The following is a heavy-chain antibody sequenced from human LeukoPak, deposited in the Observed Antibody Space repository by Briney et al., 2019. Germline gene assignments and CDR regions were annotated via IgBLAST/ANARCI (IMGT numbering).Heavy chain of an antibody. J-gene: IGHJ3*02. CDR3: ARGRGRWLQSSAFDI. CDR1: GGSFSGYY. CDR2: INHSGST. Sequence: ASETLSLTCAVYGGSFSGYYWSWIRQPPGKGLEWIGEINHSGSTNYNPSLKSRVTISVDTSKNQFSLKLSSVNAADTAVYYCARGRGRWLQSSAFDIWGQGTMVTVSS. D-gene: IGHD1-26*01. V-gene: IGHV4-34*01.